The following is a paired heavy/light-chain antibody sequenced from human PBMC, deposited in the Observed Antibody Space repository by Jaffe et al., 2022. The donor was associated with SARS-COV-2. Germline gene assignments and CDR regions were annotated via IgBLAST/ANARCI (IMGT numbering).Light chain of an antibody. V-gene: IGKV1-5*03. J-gene: IGKJ2*01. CDR1: QSISSW. Sequence: DIQMTQSPSTLSASVGDRVTITCRASQSISSWLAWYQQKPGKAPKLLIYKASSLESGVPSRFSGSGSGTEFTLTISSLQPDDFATYYCQQYNSYLRTFGQGTKLEIK. CDR3: QQYNSYLRT. CDR2: KAS.
Heavy chain of an antibody. D-gene: IGHD5-18*01. V-gene: IGHV3-11*01. CDR1: GFTFSDYY. CDR2: ISSSGSTI. Sequence: QVQLVESGGGLVKPGGSLRLSCAASGFTFSDYYMSWIRQAPGKGLEWVSYISSSGSTIYYADSVKGRFTISRDNAKNSLYLQMNSLRAEDTAVYYCARDLLSSVDTAMVTISWGYAFDIWGQGTMVTVSS. J-gene: IGHJ3*02. CDR3: ARDLLSSVDTAMVTISWGYAFDI.